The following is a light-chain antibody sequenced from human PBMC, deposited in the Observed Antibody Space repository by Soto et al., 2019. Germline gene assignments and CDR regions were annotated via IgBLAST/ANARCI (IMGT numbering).Light chain of an antibody. CDR1: ERVSSY. CDR3: QQYHNWYT. Sequence: EIVMTQSPATLSLSPGERATLSCRASERVSSYLAWYQQKPGQAPRLLISDASNRATGIPARFSGSGSGTDFSLTISSLDPEDSAVYYCQQYHNWYTFGQGTELEIK. J-gene: IGKJ2*01. CDR2: DAS. V-gene: IGKV3-11*01.